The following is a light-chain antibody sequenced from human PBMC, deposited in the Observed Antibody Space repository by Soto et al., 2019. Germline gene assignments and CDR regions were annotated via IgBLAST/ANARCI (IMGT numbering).Light chain of an antibody. J-gene: IGLJ2*01. CDR1: SSDVGTYNY. CDR3: SSFTITNTL. CDR2: DVT. V-gene: IGLV2-14*03. Sequence: QSALTQPASVSGSPGQSITISCTGTSSDVGTYNYVSWYQQHPGKAPKLIIYDVTYRPSGVSDRFSGSKSGNTASLTISGLQAEDEADYYCSSFTITNTLFGGGTKVTVL.